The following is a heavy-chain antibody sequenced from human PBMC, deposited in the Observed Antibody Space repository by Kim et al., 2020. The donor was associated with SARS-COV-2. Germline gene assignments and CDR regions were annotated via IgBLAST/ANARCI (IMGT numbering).Heavy chain of an antibody. V-gene: IGHV3-15*01. CDR2: IKSKTDGGTT. CDR1: GFTFSNAW. J-gene: IGHJ4*02. D-gene: IGHD3-3*01. CDR3: TALAMYYDFWSGYYKEVREEVLDY. Sequence: GGSLRLSCAASGFTFSNAWMSWVRQAPGKGLEWVGRIKSKTDGGTTDYAAPVKGRFTISRDDSKNTLYLQMNSLKTEDTAVYYCTALAMYYDFWSGYYKEVREEVLDYWGQGTLVTVSS.